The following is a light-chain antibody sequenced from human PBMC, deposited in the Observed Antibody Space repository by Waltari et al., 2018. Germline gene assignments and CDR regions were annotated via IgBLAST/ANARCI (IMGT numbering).Light chain of an antibody. CDR2: DVN. CDR1: TSDVGGYNF. CDR3: SSYTSSATYV. Sequence: QSALTQPASVSGSPGQSITISCTGTTSDVGGYNFVSWYQQHPGIAPKLMIYDVNKRPSWVSTRFSGSKSGNPASLTISGLQAEDEADYYCSSYTSSATYVFGAGTKVTVL. V-gene: IGLV2-14*01. J-gene: IGLJ1*01.